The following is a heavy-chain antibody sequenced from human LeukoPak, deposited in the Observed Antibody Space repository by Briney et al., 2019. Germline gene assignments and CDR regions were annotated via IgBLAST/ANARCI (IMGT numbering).Heavy chain of an antibody. J-gene: IGHJ4*02. CDR2: INSDGSST. V-gene: IGHV3-74*01. Sequence: QPGGSLRISCAASGFTFRTYWMHWVRQAPGKGLVWVSNINSDGSSTTYADSVKGRFTISRDNAKNTLFLQMSGLRADDTAVYYCASALGGQGGRWGQGTLVTVSS. CDR3: ASALGGQGGR. D-gene: IGHD3-16*01. CDR1: GFTFRTYW.